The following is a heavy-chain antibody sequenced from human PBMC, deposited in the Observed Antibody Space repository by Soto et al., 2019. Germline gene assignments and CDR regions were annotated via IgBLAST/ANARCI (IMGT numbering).Heavy chain of an antibody. Sequence: QVQLQESGPGLVKSSETLSLTCTVSGGSLSGGDNYWSWIRQLPGKGLEWIGHIHYGGSTYYSPSFKSRVIVSVDTSKSQFSLNSTSATAADTAVYFCARESGPGSFDWFDAWGQGTPVTVSS. J-gene: IGHJ5*02. V-gene: IGHV4-30-4*01. CDR2: IHYGGST. CDR3: ARESGPGSFDWFDA. CDR1: GGSLSGGDNY. D-gene: IGHD3-10*01.